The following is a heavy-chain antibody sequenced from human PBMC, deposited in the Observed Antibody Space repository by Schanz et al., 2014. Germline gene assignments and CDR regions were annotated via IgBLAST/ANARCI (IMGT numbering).Heavy chain of an antibody. CDR2: VSRSTPDI. Sequence: EEQLVESGGGVVQPGRSLRLSCAASGFTFSSYSMNWVRQAPGKGLEWVSYVSRSTPDIYYADSVKGRFTISRDSAENSLYLQMNSLRAEDTAVYYCARAGYCTSVSCSLFVSDYWGQGTLVTVSS. CDR1: GFTFSSYS. J-gene: IGHJ4*02. D-gene: IGHD2-2*03. CDR3: ARAGYCTSVSCSLFVSDY. V-gene: IGHV3-21*04.